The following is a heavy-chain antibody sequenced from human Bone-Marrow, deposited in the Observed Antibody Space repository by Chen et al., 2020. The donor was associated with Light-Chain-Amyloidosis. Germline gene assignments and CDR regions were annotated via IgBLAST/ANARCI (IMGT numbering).Heavy chain of an antibody. V-gene: IGHV5-51*01. CDR1: GYTFPNYW. CDR2: IYPDDSDA. D-gene: IGHD5-12*01. CDR3: ARRRDGYNFDY. J-gene: IGHJ4*02. Sequence: EGKREEEGGEGKKKGEGGKRAGKGSGYTFPNYWIGWVRQMPGKGLEWMGVIYPDDSDARYSPSLEGQVTISADKSLPPPFLLLLLLLPSDTAMYYWARRRDGYNFDYWGQGTLVTVSS.